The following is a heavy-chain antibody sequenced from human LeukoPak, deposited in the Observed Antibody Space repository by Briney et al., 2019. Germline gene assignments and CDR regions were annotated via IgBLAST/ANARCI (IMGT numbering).Heavy chain of an antibody. CDR1: GYSISSGYH. D-gene: IGHD6-19*01. Sequence: SETLSLTCTVSGYSISSGYHWGWIRQPPGKGLEWIGTIYHSGSTYYNPSLKSRVTISVDTSKNQFSLKLSSVTAADTAVYYCARDRGGSSGFYYSDYWGQGTLVTVSS. CDR3: ARDRGGSSGFYYSDY. J-gene: IGHJ4*02. V-gene: IGHV4-38-2*02. CDR2: IYHSGST.